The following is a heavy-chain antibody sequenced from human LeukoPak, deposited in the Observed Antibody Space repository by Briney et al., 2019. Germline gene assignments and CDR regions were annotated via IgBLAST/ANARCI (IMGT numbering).Heavy chain of an antibody. V-gene: IGHV3-23*01. CDR2: ISGSGGST. CDR3: AKDITALLWFGELSAFDI. D-gene: IGHD3-10*01. J-gene: IGHJ3*02. Sequence: GSLRPSCAAPGFPFSSYEMNWVRQAPGKGLEWVSAISGSGGSTYYADSVKGRFIISRDNSKSTLYLQMNSLRAEDTAVYYCAKDITALLWFGELSAFDIWGQGTMVTVSS. CDR1: GFPFSSYE.